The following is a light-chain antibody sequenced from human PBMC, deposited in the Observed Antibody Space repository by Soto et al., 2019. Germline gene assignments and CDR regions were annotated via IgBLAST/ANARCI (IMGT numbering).Light chain of an antibody. CDR3: SSYTISTTYV. CDR1: SNDVGLYNY. Sequence: QSVLTHPASVSGSPGQSITISCTGTSNDVGLYNYVSWYQQHPGKAPKLMIYDVTERPSGVSNRFSGSKSGNTASLTISVLQPEDEGDYYCSSYTISTTYVFGTGTKLTVL. CDR2: DVT. J-gene: IGLJ1*01. V-gene: IGLV2-14*03.